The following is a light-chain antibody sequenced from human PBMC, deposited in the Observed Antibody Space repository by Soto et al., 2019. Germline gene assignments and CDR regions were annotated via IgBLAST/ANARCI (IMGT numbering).Light chain of an antibody. J-gene: IGKJ1*01. CDR3: QKYLSAPQT. CDR1: QAISTY. CDR2: SAS. V-gene: IGKV1-27*01. Sequence: DIQMTQSPSSLSASVGDRVTITCRASQAISTYLAWYQQKPRKIPKLLIYSASTLLSGVPSRFSGSGSGTDFTFTISILQPEDVATYYCQKYLSAPQTFGQGTKVDIK.